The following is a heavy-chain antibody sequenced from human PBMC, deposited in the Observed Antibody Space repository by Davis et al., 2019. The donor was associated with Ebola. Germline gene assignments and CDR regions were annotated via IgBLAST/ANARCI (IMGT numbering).Heavy chain of an antibody. Sequence: SVKVSCKASGYTFTGYYMHWVRQAPGQGLEWMGRIIPILGIANYAQKFQGRVTITADKSTSTAYMELSSLRSEDTAVYYCARAWSSGWLYYFDYWGQGTLVTVSS. CDR3: ARAWSSGWLYYFDY. CDR1: GYTFTGYY. D-gene: IGHD6-19*01. CDR2: IIPILGIA. J-gene: IGHJ4*02. V-gene: IGHV1-69*04.